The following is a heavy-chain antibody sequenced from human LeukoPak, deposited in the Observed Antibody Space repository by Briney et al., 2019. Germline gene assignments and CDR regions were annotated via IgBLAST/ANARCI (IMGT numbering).Heavy chain of an antibody. V-gene: IGHV4-38-2*02. J-gene: IGHJ6*03. CDR2: IYHSGST. Sequence: ASETLSLTCTVSGYSISSGYYWGWIRQPPGKGLEWIGSIYHSGSTYYNPSLKSRVTISVDTSKNQFSLRLSSVTAADTAVYFCARGATRRSFGEDYYYYMDVWGKGTTVTVSS. D-gene: IGHD3-10*01. CDR3: ARGATRRSFGEDYYYYMDV. CDR1: GYSISSGYY.